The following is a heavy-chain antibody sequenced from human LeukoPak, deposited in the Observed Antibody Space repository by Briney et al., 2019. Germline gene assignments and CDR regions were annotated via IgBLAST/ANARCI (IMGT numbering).Heavy chain of an antibody. CDR3: ARDRQQLVLGYFEH. Sequence: GGSLRLSCAASGFTFSSYAMHWVRQAPGKGLEWVAVISYDGSNKYYADSVKGRFTISRDNSKNTLYLQMNSLRAEDTAVYYCARDRQQLVLGYFEHWGQGTLVTVSS. V-gene: IGHV3-30*04. CDR2: ISYDGSNK. CDR1: GFTFSSYA. D-gene: IGHD6-6*01. J-gene: IGHJ4*02.